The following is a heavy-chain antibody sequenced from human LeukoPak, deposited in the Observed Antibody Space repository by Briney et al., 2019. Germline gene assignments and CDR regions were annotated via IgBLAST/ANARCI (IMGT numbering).Heavy chain of an antibody. Sequence: PGGSLRLSCAASRFTFSTYAMHWVRQAPGKGLEWVAVVSYDGRNEYHADSVRGRFTISRDNSKKTLYLQMHSLRVEDTAVYYCARDLVPSPAYEASSGYLDYWGQGTLVTVSS. V-gene: IGHV3-30*04. CDR1: RFTFSTYA. CDR3: ARDLVPSPAYEASSGYLDY. D-gene: IGHD3-22*01. J-gene: IGHJ4*02. CDR2: VSYDGRNE.